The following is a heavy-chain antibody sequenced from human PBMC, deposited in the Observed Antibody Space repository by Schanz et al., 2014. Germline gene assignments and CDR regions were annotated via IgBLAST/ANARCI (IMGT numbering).Heavy chain of an antibody. Sequence: EVQLVESGGGFVQPGGSLGLSCVVSGFTVSSDHMSWVRQAPGKGLEWVSVIYSGIGAYYADSVKDRFTVSRDNSKNTLYLQMNSLRAEDTAVYYCAREQIMAAAGLVDYWGHGTLXTVSS. V-gene: IGHV3-66*01. CDR3: AREQIMAAAGLVDY. CDR2: IYSGIGA. CDR1: GFTVSSDH. D-gene: IGHD6-13*01. J-gene: IGHJ4*01.